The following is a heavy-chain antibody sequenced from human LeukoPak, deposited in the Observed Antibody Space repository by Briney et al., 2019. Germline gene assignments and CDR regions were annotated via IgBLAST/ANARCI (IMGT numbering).Heavy chain of an antibody. Sequence: GGSLRLSCAASGFTFSSYGMHWVRQAPGKGPEWVAFIRYDGSNKFYADSVKGRFTISRDNSKNTLYLQMNSLRAEDTAVYYCAKDKDQNSYGTDYWGQGTLVTVSS. V-gene: IGHV3-30*02. D-gene: IGHD5-18*01. CDR1: GFTFSSYG. CDR2: IRYDGSNK. CDR3: AKDKDQNSYGTDY. J-gene: IGHJ4*02.